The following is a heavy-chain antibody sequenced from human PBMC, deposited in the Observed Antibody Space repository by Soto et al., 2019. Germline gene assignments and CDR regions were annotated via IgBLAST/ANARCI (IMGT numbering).Heavy chain of an antibody. Sequence: QVQLVQSGTEVTKPGSSVKVSCKASGGSLSTNPISWVRQAPGQGLEWMGGTGSGTGPGKHAQKFQGRLTVTADNSTSTVYMELTNLSSEDTAVYYCARRHSGGFFRFFDSWGQGTLVTVSS. J-gene: IGHJ4*02. D-gene: IGHD2-15*01. CDR1: GGSLSTNP. V-gene: IGHV1-69*06. CDR3: ARRHSGGFFRFFDS. CDR2: TGSGTGPG.